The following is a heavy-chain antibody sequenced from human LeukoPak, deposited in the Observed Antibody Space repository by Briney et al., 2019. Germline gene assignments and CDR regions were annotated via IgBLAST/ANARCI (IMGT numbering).Heavy chain of an antibody. J-gene: IGHJ4*02. D-gene: IGHD6-19*01. Sequence: GGSLRLSCAASGFTFSSYGMHWVRQAPGKGLEWVAVISYDGSNKYYAEAVKGRFTISRDNSKNTLYLQMSSLRIEDTAVYYCASAVAGSVDYPADYWGQGTLVTVSS. CDR1: GFTFSSYG. CDR2: ISYDGSNK. V-gene: IGHV3-30*03. CDR3: ASAVAGSVDYPADY.